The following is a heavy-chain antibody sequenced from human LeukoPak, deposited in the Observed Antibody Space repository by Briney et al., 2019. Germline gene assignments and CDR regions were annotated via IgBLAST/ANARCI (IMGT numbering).Heavy chain of an antibody. D-gene: IGHD3-16*02. V-gene: IGHV4-39*01. J-gene: IGHJ6*02. CDR2: IYYSGST. Sequence: PGGSLRLSCAASGFTFSSSAMSWVRQPPGKGLEWIGSIYYSGSTYYNPSLKSRVTISVDTSKNQFSLKLSSVIAADTAVYYCARHVAPPGGTFGGVIAYYYYYYGMDVWGQGTTVTVSS. CDR1: GFTFSSSA. CDR3: ARHVAPPGGTFGGVIAYYYYYYGMDV.